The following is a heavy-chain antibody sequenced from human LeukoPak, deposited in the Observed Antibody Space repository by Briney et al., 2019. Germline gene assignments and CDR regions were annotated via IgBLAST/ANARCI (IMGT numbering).Heavy chain of an antibody. D-gene: IGHD2-2*01. CDR1: GGSMKRSY. CDR3: ARDSSPAAVPYMDA. V-gene: IGHV4-59*01. CDR2: IDDSGNT. Sequence: PSETLSLTCLVSGGSMKRSYWTWIRQAPGKGLEWIGNIDDSGNTNYSPSLKSRVTISLDTSKNQFSLRVTSVTAADRALYFCARDSSPAAVPYMDAWGKGTTVTVSS. J-gene: IGHJ6*03.